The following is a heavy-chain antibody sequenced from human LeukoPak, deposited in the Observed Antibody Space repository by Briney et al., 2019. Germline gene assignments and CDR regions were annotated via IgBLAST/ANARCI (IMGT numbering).Heavy chain of an antibody. D-gene: IGHD3-3*01. Sequence: GGSLRLSCAASGFTFSSYEMNWVRQAPGKGLEWVSYISTTGSSIYYADSVKGRFTISRDNVKNSLYLQMNSLRAEDTAVYYCARDRSGDDGFWSVYYTNCFDPWGQGTLVTVSS. CDR3: ARDRSGDDGFWSVYYTNCFDP. CDR2: ISTTGSSI. V-gene: IGHV3-48*03. CDR1: GFTFSSYE. J-gene: IGHJ5*02.